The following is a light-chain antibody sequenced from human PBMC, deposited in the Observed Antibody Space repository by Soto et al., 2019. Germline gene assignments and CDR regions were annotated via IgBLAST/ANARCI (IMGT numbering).Light chain of an antibody. Sequence: DIQLTQSPSFLSASVGDRVTITCRASQGISSYLAWYQQKPGKAPKLLIYAASTLRSGVPSRFSGSGSGTEFTLTISSLQPEDFATYYCQQLNSYPPVYTFGQGTKLEIK. V-gene: IGKV1-9*01. CDR3: QQLNSYPPVYT. CDR2: AAS. J-gene: IGKJ2*01. CDR1: QGISSY.